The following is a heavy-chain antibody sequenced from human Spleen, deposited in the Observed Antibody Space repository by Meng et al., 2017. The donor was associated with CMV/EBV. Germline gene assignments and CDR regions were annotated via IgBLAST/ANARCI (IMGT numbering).Heavy chain of an antibody. J-gene: IGHJ4*02. Sequence: ASVKVSCKVSGYSLPDFAIHWVRQTPGDGLEWMGGFDPLDGEKIYAQKFKGRVTMTEDTSTDIAYMELTRLRSEDTAVYYCTTASSRRSAIPKASGRGYFDYWGQGTLVTVSS. V-gene: IGHV1-24*01. D-gene: IGHD2-2*02. CDR2: FDPLDGEK. CDR3: TTASSRRSAIPKASGRGYFDY. CDR1: GYSLPDFA.